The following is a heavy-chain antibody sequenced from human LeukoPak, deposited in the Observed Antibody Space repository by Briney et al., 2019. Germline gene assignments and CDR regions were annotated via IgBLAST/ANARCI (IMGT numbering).Heavy chain of an antibody. J-gene: IGHJ5*02. Sequence: SETLTLTCTVSGGSISSSSYYWGWIRQPPGKGLERIGSIYYSGSTYYNPSLKSRVTISVDTSKNQFSLKLSSVTAADTAVYYCARPGQGGSSPNWFDPWGQGTLVTVSS. CDR1: GGSISSSSYY. D-gene: IGHD2-15*01. V-gene: IGHV4-39*01. CDR2: IYYSGST. CDR3: ARPGQGGSSPNWFDP.